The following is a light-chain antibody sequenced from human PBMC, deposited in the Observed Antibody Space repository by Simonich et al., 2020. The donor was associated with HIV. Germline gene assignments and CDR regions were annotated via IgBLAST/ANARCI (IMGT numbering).Light chain of an antibody. Sequence: QTVVTQETSSSVSPGGTVTLTCALSSGSVSTSYYPTWYHQTPGQPPRTLIYSTNPRSSGVPDRVSCSILGNKAVVTITGAQADDEGDYYCVLYMGSGISVFGGGTKLTVL. CDR1: SGSVSTSYY. CDR3: VLYMGSGISV. V-gene: IGLV8-61*01. J-gene: IGLJ3*02. CDR2: STN.